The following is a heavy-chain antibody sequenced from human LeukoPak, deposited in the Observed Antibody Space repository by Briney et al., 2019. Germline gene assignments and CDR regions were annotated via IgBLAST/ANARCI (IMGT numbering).Heavy chain of an antibody. CDR1: GLSFGDDA. J-gene: IGHJ5*02. D-gene: IGHD3-10*01. CDR3: TSYYYGSGYNWFDP. Sequence: LCLSCTASGLSFGDDAMSWVRQAPGRGLGRGGFIRSKAYGRTTEYAASMKGRFTISRVDSKSISYLQMNSLKTEGTAVYYCTSYYYGSGYNWFDPWGQGTLVTVSS. CDR2: IRSKAYGRTT. V-gene: IGHV3-49*04.